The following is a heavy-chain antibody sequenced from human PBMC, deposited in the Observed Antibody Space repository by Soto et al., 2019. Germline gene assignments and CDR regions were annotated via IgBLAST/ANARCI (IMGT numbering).Heavy chain of an antibody. D-gene: IGHD6-13*01. V-gene: IGHV4-34*01. CDR1: GGSFSGYY. J-gene: IGHJ4*02. CDR2: INHSGST. CDR3: ARGGIAGQTRPDYYFDY. Sequence: SETLSLTCAVYGGSFSGYYWSWIRQPPGKGLEWIGEINHSGSTNCNPSLKSRVTISVDTSKNQFSLKLSSVTAADTAVYYCARGGIAGQTRPDYYFDYWGQGPLVTVSS.